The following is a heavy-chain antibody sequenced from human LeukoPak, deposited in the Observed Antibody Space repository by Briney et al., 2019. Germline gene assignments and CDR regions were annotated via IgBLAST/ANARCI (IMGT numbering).Heavy chain of an antibody. D-gene: IGHD5-12*01. V-gene: IGHV3-23*01. J-gene: IGHJ4*02. CDR1: GFTFSSYA. CDR3: AKVHPPGGGYGYYFDY. Sequence: GGSLRLSCAASGFTFSSYAMSWVRQAPGKGLEWVSAISGSGGSTYYADSVKGRFTISRDNSKNTLYLQMNSLRAEDTAVYYCAKVHPPGGGYGYYFDYWGQGTLVTVSS. CDR2: ISGSGGST.